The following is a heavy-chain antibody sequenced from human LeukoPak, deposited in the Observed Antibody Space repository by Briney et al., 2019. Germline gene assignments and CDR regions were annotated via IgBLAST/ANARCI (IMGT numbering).Heavy chain of an antibody. CDR3: AKNAEWELTEYYFDY. CDR1: GFTFSTYA. J-gene: IGHJ4*02. V-gene: IGHV3-23*01. CDR2: ISGLGGGT. D-gene: IGHD1-26*01. Sequence: GGSLRLSCAASGFTFSTYAMTWVRQAPGKGLEWDSTISGLGGGTYYADSVKGRFTISRVNSNNTLYLQMKSLRPDDTAIYFCAKNAEWELTEYYFDYWGQGSLVTVPS.